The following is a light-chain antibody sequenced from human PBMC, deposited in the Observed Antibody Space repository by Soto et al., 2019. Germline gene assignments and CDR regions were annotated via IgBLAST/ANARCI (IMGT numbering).Light chain of an antibody. CDR3: SSYTSSSSYV. J-gene: IGLJ1*01. V-gene: IGLV2-14*01. CDR1: SSDVGGYNY. CDR2: EVS. Sequence: QSVLTQPASVSGSPGQSITISCTGTSSDVGGYNYVSWYQQHPGKAPKLIIYEVSNRPSGVSNRFSGSKSGNTASLTISGLQAEDEADYYCSSYTSSSSYVFRTATKVTVL.